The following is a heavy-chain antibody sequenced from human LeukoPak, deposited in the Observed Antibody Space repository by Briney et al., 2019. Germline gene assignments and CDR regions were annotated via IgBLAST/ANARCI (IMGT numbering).Heavy chain of an antibody. J-gene: IGHJ4*02. Sequence: PSETLSLTCTVSGGSISSYYWSWIQQPAGKGLEWIGRIYTSGSTNYNPSLKSRVTMSVDTSKNQFSLKLSSVTAADTAVYYCARDLAYGSGMGYFDYWGQGTLVTVSS. V-gene: IGHV4-4*07. CDR1: GGSISSYY. CDR3: ARDLAYGSGMGYFDY. D-gene: IGHD3-10*01. CDR2: IYTSGST.